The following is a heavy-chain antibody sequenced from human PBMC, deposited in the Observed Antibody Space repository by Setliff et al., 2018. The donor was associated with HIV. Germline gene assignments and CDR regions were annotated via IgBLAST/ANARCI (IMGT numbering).Heavy chain of an antibody. CDR2: IYNSRST. Sequence: SETLSLTCTVSAGSISSHYWSWIRQPPGKGLEWIGYIYNSRSTNYHPSLKSRLTISVDTSKNQLSPKLSSVTAADTAVYYCARLGYCSRTTCYGYYYMDVWGKGTTVTVSS. J-gene: IGHJ6*03. CDR1: AGSISSHY. CDR3: ARLGYCSRTTCYGYYYMDV. V-gene: IGHV4-59*08. D-gene: IGHD2-2*01.